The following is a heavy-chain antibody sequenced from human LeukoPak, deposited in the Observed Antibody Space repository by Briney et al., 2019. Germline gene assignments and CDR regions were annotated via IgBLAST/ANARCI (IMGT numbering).Heavy chain of an antibody. CDR1: NGSISKYY. Sequence: PSETLSLTCTVSNGSISKYYGSWIRQPPGKGLEWIGYIFYTGSTKYNLSLRSRLTISLDTSKNQISLKLRSVTAADTAVYYCARHFRSERTPFDPWGQGTLVTVSS. V-gene: IGHV4-59*08. D-gene: IGHD1-1*01. CDR3: ARHFRSERTPFDP. J-gene: IGHJ5*02. CDR2: IFYTGST.